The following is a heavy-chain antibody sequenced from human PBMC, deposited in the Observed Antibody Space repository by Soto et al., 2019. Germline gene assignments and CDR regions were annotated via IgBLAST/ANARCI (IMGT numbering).Heavy chain of an antibody. CDR1: GGSFSAYY. V-gene: IGHV4-34*01. CDR2: INHSGST. J-gene: IGHJ4*02. Sequence: PSETLSLTCAVYGGSFSAYYCSWIRQPPGKGLEWIGEINHSGSTNYNPSLKSRVTMSVDTSKNHFSLKLSSVTAADTAVYYCARASYYYGSGTLDYWGQGTLVTVSS. D-gene: IGHD3-10*01. CDR3: ARASYYYGSGTLDY.